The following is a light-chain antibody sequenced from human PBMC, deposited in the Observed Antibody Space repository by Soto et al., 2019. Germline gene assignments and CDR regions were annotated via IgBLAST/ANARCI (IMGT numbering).Light chain of an antibody. CDR3: QQYKYLPRT. CDR1: QSVNSD. CDR2: GAS. J-gene: IGKJ1*01. Sequence: EVVMTQSPAILSVSPGERATLSCRASQSVNSDLAWYQQKPGQAPRLLIQGASTRTTGIPARLSGSRSGTEFTLTISSLQSEDIAVYYCQQYKYLPRTFGQGTKVDIK. V-gene: IGKV3-15*01.